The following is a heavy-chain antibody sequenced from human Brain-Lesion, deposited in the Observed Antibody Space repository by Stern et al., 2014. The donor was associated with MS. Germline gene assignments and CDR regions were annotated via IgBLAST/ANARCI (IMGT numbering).Heavy chain of an antibody. V-gene: IGHV4-61*02. CDR1: GGSVGSGSYD. CDR3: ARDKEDTNMAFRYFDN. D-gene: IGHD5-18*01. J-gene: IGHJ4*02. Sequence: QLQLQESGPGLVKPSQTLSLTCTVSGGSVGSGSYDWSWIRQPAGKGLEWIGRIYTTGSTYYNPSLKSRVSISIDTSKTQFSLHLTSVTAADTAVYYCARDKEDTNMAFRYFDNWGQGTLVTVSS. CDR2: IYTTGST.